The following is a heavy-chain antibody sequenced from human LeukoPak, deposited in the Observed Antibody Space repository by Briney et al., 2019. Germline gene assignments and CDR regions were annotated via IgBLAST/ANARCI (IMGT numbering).Heavy chain of an antibody. CDR1: GFTFSSYG. V-gene: IGHV3-23*01. J-gene: IGHJ3*02. Sequence: PGGSLRLSCAASGFTFSSYGMSWVRQAPGKGLEWVSAISGSGGSTYYADSVKGRFTISRDNSKNTLYLQMNSLRAEDTAVYYCAKYKTYYYDSSGYYDAFDIWGQGTMVTVSS. CDR3: AKYKTYYYDSSGYYDAFDI. D-gene: IGHD3-22*01. CDR2: ISGSGGST.